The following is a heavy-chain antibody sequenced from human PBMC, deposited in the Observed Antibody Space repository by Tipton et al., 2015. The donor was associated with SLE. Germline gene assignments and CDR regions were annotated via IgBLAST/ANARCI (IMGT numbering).Heavy chain of an antibody. V-gene: IGHV3-21*01. J-gene: IGHJ6*02. CDR3: ARDAAAGTGYYYYGMDV. CDR1: GFTFSSYS. CDR2: ISSSSSYI. D-gene: IGHD6-13*01. Sequence: SLRLSCAASGFTFSSYSMNWVRQAPGKGLEWVSSISSSSSYIYYADSVKGRFTISRDNAKNSLYLQMNSLRAEDTAVYYCARDAAAGTGYYYYGMDVWGQGTTVTVSS.